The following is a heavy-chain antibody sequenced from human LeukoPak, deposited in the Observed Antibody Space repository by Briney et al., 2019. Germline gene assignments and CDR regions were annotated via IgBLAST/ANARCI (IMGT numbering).Heavy chain of an antibody. CDR2: IYYTGRT. Sequence: PSETLSLTCAVSGASISGSGYYLGWIRQPPGKGLEWIGNIYYTGRTYYNASLQSRVTISIDTSKNQFSLRLNSVTAADTAMYYCVKSGGYGLIDYWGQGTLVTVSS. CDR3: VKSGGYGLIDY. V-gene: IGHV4-39*01. D-gene: IGHD1-26*01. J-gene: IGHJ4*02. CDR1: GASISGSGYY.